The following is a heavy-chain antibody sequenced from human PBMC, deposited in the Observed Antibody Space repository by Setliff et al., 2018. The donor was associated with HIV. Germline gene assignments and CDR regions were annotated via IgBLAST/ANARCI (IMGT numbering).Heavy chain of an antibody. Sequence: SETLSLTCTVSGGSISNYYWSWIRQPPGKGLEWIGYVYYNGGTQYNPSLKSRVTISVDTSKNQFSLKLNSVTAADTAVYFCARARYGTSFDPWGQGTLVTVSS. CDR2: VYYNGGT. CDR1: GGSISNYY. V-gene: IGHV4-59*01. CDR3: ARARYGTSFDP. J-gene: IGHJ5*02. D-gene: IGHD3-9*01.